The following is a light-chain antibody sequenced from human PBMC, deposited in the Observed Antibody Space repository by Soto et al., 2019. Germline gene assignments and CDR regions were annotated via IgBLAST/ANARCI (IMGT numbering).Light chain of an antibody. Sequence: DIQMTQSPSTLSASVGDRVTITCRASQSISSWLALYQQKPGKAPKLLIYKASSLESGVPSRFSGSGSGTEFNLTISRLQPDDFATYYCQHYNSYTEAFGQGTKVDIK. V-gene: IGKV1-5*03. CDR3: QHYNSYTEA. J-gene: IGKJ1*01. CDR2: KAS. CDR1: QSISSW.